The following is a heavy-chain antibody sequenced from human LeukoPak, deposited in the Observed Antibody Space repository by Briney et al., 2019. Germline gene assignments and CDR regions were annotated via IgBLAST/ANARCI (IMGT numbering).Heavy chain of an antibody. CDR3: AKHEHTVTTGGFDY. J-gene: IGHJ4*02. CDR2: ISSGGDII. Sequence: PGGSLRLSCAASGFTFTDHYMSWVRQAPGKGLEWVSYISSGGDIIYYADSVKGRFTVSRDNAKNSLYLQMNSLRAEDTAVYYCAKHEHTVTTGGFDYWGQGTLVTVSS. V-gene: IGHV3-11*04. CDR1: GFTFTDHY. D-gene: IGHD4-17*01.